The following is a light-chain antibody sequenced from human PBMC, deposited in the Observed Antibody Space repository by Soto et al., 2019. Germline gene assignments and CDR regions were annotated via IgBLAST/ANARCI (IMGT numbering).Light chain of an antibody. V-gene: IGKV3-11*01. Sequence: EIVLTQSPATLSLSPGERATLSCRASQSVSSYLAWYQQQHGQAPRLLLYDASNRATGLPTRFSGSGCGKVSTLTISSQEHEVFAFYYCQHRSNRPTFGQGTKVEIK. CDR3: QHRSNRPT. CDR1: QSVSSY. CDR2: DAS. J-gene: IGKJ1*01.